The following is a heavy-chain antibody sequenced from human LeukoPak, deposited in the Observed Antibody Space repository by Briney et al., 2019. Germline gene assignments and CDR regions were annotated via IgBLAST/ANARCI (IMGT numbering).Heavy chain of an antibody. Sequence: ASVKVSCKASGYTFTSYGISWVRQAPGQGLEWMGWISAYNGNTNYAQKLQGRVTMTTDTSTSTAYMELRSLRSDDTAVYYCARAYGSGSYYPYYYYYMDVWGKGTTVTISS. CDR1: GYTFTSYG. CDR3: ARAYGSGSYYPYYYYYMDV. J-gene: IGHJ6*03. V-gene: IGHV1-18*01. CDR2: ISAYNGNT. D-gene: IGHD3-10*01.